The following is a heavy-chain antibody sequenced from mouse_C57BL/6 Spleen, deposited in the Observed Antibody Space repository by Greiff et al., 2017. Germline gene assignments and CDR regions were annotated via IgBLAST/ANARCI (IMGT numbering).Heavy chain of an antibody. Sequence: QVQLQQSGAELVRPGASVTLSCKASGYTFTDYEMHWVKQTPVHGLEWIGAIDPETGGTAYNQKFKGKAILTADKSSSTAYMELRSLTSEDSAVYYCTRKGYNWPLYAMDYWGQGTSVTVSS. CDR3: TRKGYNWPLYAMDY. CDR1: GYTFTDYE. D-gene: IGHD4-1*02. V-gene: IGHV1-15*01. J-gene: IGHJ4*01. CDR2: IDPETGGT.